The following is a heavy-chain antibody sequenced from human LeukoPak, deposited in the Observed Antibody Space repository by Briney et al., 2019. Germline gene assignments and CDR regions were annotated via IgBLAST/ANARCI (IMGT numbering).Heavy chain of an antibody. J-gene: IGHJ6*03. Sequence: NPSETLSLTCTVSGYSISSGYYWGWIRQPPGKGLEWIGSIYHSGSTYYNPSLKSRVTISVGTSKNQFSLKLSSVTAADTAVYYCARDPVPAAMNRYYYMDVWGKGTTVTISS. CDR2: IYHSGST. CDR3: ARDPVPAAMNRYYYMDV. CDR1: GYSISSGYY. D-gene: IGHD2-2*01. V-gene: IGHV4-38-2*02.